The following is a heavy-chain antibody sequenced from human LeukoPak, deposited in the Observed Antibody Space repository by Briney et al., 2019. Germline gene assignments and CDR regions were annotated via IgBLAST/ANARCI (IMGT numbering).Heavy chain of an antibody. V-gene: IGHV3-74*01. CDR3: ARDGAPYYDILTGYFRWFDP. Sequence: PGGSLRLSCAASGFTFSTYWMHWVRQAPGKGLVWVSRINSDGSSTDYADSVKGRFTISRDNAKNSLYLQMNSLRAEDTAVYYCARDGAPYYDILTGYFRWFDPWGQGTLVTVSS. CDR1: GFTFSTYW. D-gene: IGHD3-9*01. J-gene: IGHJ5*02. CDR2: INSDGSST.